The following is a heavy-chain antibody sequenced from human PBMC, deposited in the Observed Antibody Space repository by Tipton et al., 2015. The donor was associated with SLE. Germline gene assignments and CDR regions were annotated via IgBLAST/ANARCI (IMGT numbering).Heavy chain of an antibody. D-gene: IGHD3-22*01. CDR3: VKERGLEYYYDSSGYLDY. CDR1: GFTFSTYA. CDR2: ISGSGSTT. Sequence: SLRLSCAASGFTFSTYAMTWVRQAPGKGLEWVSAISGSGSTTYYADSVKGRFAISRDNSKDTLYLHLNTLRAEDTAVYYCVKERGLEYYYDSSGYLDYWGQGTLVTVSS. J-gene: IGHJ4*02. V-gene: IGHV3-23*01.